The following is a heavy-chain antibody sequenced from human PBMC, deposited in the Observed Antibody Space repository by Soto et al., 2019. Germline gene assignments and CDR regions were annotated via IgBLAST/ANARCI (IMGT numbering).Heavy chain of an antibody. J-gene: IGHJ3*02. Sequence: AASVKVSCKASGGTFSSYAISWVRQAPGQGLEWMGGIIPIFGTANYAQKFQGRVTITADESTSTAYMELSSLRSEDTAVYYCARDLLIVPAAFGAFDIWGQGTMVTVSS. CDR3: ARDLLIVPAAFGAFDI. V-gene: IGHV1-69*13. D-gene: IGHD2-2*01. CDR2: IIPIFGTA. CDR1: GGTFSSYA.